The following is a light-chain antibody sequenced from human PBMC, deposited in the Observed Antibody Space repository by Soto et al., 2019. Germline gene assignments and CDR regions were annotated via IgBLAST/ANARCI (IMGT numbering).Light chain of an antibody. CDR3: QQYGSSPIT. Sequence: EVVLTQSPGTLSLSPGERATLSCRASQSVSSDLAWYQQKPGQAPRLLISGASSRATGIPDRFSGSGSGTDFTLTISRLEPEDFAVYYCQQYGSSPITFGQGTRLEIK. J-gene: IGKJ5*01. CDR1: QSVSSD. CDR2: GAS. V-gene: IGKV3-20*01.